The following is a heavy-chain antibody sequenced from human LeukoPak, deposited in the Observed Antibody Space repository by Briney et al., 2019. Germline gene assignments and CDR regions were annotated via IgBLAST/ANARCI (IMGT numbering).Heavy chain of an antibody. Sequence: KPSETLSLTCTVSGGSMSSSSYYRGWIRQPPGKGLEWIGSSYFSGTTYYKLSLKSRVTISVDTSKNQFSLKLSSVTAADTAVYYCARHWDTPYYFDYWGQGTLVTVSS. CDR2: SYFSGTT. CDR1: GGSMSSSSYY. CDR3: ARHWDTPYYFDY. V-gene: IGHV4-39*01. J-gene: IGHJ4*02. D-gene: IGHD5-18*01.